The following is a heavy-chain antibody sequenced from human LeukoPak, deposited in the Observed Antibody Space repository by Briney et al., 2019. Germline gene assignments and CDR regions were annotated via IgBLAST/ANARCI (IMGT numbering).Heavy chain of an antibody. Sequence: GGSLRLSCAASAFTFSTYGMHWVRQAPGKGLEWVALISSDGSHKYYADSVKGRFTISRDNSKNTLYLQMNSLRAEDTAVYYCARRHYYGSGNYKGNGMDVWGQGTTVTVSS. D-gene: IGHD3-10*01. CDR3: ARRHYYGSGNYKGNGMDV. V-gene: IGHV3-30*03. J-gene: IGHJ6*02. CDR1: AFTFSTYG. CDR2: ISSDGSHK.